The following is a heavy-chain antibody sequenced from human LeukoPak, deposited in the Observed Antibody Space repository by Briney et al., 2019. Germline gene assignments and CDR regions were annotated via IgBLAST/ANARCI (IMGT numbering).Heavy chain of an antibody. CDR3: ARSVVVITTASGLADY. V-gene: IGHV1-18*01. CDR2: ISAYNGNT. D-gene: IGHD3-22*01. CDR1: GYTFTSYG. Sequence: ASVKVSCKASGYTFTSYGISWVRQAPGQGLEWMGWISAYNGNTNYAQKLQGRVTMTTDTSTSTAYMELRSLRSDDTAVYYCARSVVVITTASGLADYWGQGTLVTVSS. J-gene: IGHJ4*02.